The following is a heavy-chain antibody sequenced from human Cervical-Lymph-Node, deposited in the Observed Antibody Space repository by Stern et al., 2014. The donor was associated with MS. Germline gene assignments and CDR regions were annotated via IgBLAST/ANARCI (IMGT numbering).Heavy chain of an antibody. D-gene: IGHD5/OR15-5a*01. CDR2: ISYDGNTK. CDR1: GFTFTSYA. V-gene: IGHV3-30-3*01. CDR3: VRERSSRGFDY. J-gene: IGHJ4*02. Sequence: VQLVESGGGVVQPWRSLRVSCATAGFTFTSYAMNWVRQAPGKGLEWVAFISYDGNTKYYADSVKGRFTISRDNSKNTLYLQMSSLRAEDTAVYYCVRERSSRGFDYWGQGSLVTVSS.